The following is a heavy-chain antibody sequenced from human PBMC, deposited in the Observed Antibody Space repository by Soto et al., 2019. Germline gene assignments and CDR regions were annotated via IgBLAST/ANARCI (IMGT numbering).Heavy chain of an antibody. V-gene: IGHV1-69*01. CDR3: ARGQELGGRDYYGMDV. Sequence: QVQLVQSGAEVKKPGSSVKVSCKASGGTFSSYAISWVRQAPGQGLEWMGGIIPIFGTANYAQKFQGRVTITADESTSTAYMELSSVRSEDTAVYYCARGQELGGRDYYGMDVWGQGTTVTVSS. CDR1: GGTFSSYA. J-gene: IGHJ6*02. CDR2: IIPIFGTA. D-gene: IGHD6-13*01.